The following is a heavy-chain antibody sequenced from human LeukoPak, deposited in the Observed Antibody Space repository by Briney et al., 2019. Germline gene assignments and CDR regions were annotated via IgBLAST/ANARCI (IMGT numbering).Heavy chain of an antibody. CDR1: GFTFSDYY. V-gene: IGHV3-11*01. CDR2: ISSSGSTI. J-gene: IGHJ4*02. CDR3: ARARTGRDSRPYYFDY. Sequence: GGSLRLSCAASGFTFSDYYMTWIRQAPGKGLEWVSYISSSGSTIHYADSVKGRFPISRDNAKESLYLQMNSLRAEDTAIYYCARARTGRDSRPYYFDYWGQGTLVTVSS. D-gene: IGHD3-22*01.